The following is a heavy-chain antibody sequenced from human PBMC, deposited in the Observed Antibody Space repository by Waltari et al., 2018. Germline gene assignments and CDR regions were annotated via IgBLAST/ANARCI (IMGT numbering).Heavy chain of an antibody. CDR2: IIPILGIA. V-gene: IGHV1-69*02. D-gene: IGHD4-17*01. CDR1: GGTFSSYT. Sequence: QVQLVQSAAEVKKPGSSVKVSCKASGGTFSSYTISWVRQAPGQGLEWMGRIIPILGIANYAQKFQGRVTITADKSTSTAYMELSSLRSEDTAVYYCARATVTTGVWYFDLWGRGTLVTVSS. J-gene: IGHJ2*01. CDR3: ARATVTTGVWYFDL.